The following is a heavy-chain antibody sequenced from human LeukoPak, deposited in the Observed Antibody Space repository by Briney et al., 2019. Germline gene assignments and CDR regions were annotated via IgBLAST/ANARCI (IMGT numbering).Heavy chain of an antibody. CDR3: ANRYFDY. D-gene: IGHD3-9*01. Sequence: PGGTLRLSCAASGFTFSSYGMSWVRQAPGKGLEWVSAISGSGGSTYYADSVKGRFTISRDNSRNILYLQMNNLRAEDTAVYYCANRYFDYWGQGTLVTVSS. J-gene: IGHJ4*02. CDR2: ISGSGGST. V-gene: IGHV3-23*01. CDR1: GFTFSSYG.